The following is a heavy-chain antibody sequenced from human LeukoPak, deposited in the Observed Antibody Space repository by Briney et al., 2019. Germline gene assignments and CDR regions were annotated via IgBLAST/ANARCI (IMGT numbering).Heavy chain of an antibody. Sequence: ASVKVSCKASGYTFTGYYMHWVRQAPGQGLEWMGWINTNTGNPTYAQGFTGRFVFSLDTSVSTAYLQISSLKAEDTAVYYCARDTVGVAGAFDIWGQGTMVTVSS. D-gene: IGHD2-15*01. CDR3: ARDTVGVAGAFDI. J-gene: IGHJ3*02. CDR1: GYTFTGYY. V-gene: IGHV7-4-1*02. CDR2: INTNTGNP.